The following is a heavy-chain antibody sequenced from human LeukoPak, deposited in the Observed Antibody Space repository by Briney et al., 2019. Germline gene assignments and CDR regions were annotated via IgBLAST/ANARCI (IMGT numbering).Heavy chain of an antibody. V-gene: IGHV4-59*01. Sequence: SETLSLTCTVSGVSISSYYWHWIRQPPAQGQEWIGYIYYSRNTNYNPSLKSRVTISVDTSKNQFSLNLSSVTAADTAVYYCARGPSSGYSYGWGQGTLVTVSS. CDR2: IYYSRNT. D-gene: IGHD5-18*01. J-gene: IGHJ4*02. CDR1: GVSISSYY. CDR3: ARGPSSGYSYG.